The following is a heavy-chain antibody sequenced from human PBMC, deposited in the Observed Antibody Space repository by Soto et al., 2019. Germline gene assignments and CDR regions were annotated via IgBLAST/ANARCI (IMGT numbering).Heavy chain of an antibody. V-gene: IGHV3-23*01. CDR2: ISGGGSNT. CDR3: AKDSNKYSSSLRGRYFDY. Sequence: EVQLLESGGGLVQRGGSLRLSCAASGFPFSSYVMSWVRQAPGKGLEWVSGISGGGSNTFYADSVKGRFTISRDKSKNTLLLQMSSRGAEDTAVYYCAKDSNKYSSSLRGRYFDYWGQGSGVTVSS. CDR1: GFPFSSYV. J-gene: IGHJ4*02. D-gene: IGHD4-4*01.